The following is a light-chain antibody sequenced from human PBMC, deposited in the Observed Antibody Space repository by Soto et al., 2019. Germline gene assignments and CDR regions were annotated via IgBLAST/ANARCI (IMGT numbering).Light chain of an antibody. J-gene: IGKJ5*01. V-gene: IGKV3-11*01. CDR2: DAS. CDR1: QSVDRF. Sequence: EIVLTQSPATLSLSPGDRATLSCRASQSVDRFLAWYQQKPGQAPRLLVYDASDRATGIPARFSGSGSGTDFTLTISSLEPEDFAVYYCQQRISWPPITFGQGTRLEIK. CDR3: QQRISWPPIT.